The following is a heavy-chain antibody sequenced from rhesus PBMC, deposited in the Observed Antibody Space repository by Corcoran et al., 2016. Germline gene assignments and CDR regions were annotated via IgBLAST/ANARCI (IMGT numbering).Heavy chain of an antibody. D-gene: IGHD3-3*01. CDR2: ISYDGSKK. J-gene: IGHJ4*01. CDR3: ARDPVLQYLDWFFDY. V-gene: IGHV3-54*02. Sequence: EVQLVESGGGLVQPGGSLRLSCAASGFTFSSYGMHWVRQAPGKGLEWVAVISYDGSKKYYADSVKYRFNISRDNSKNMLYRQMNNLKLEDTAVYYCARDPVLQYLDWFFDYWGQGVLVTVSS. CDR1: GFTFSSYG.